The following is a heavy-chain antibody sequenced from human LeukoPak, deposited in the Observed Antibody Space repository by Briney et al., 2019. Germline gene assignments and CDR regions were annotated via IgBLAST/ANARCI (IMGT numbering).Heavy chain of an antibody. V-gene: IGHV4-39*07. D-gene: IGHD3-10*01. CDR2: IYYSGST. CDR3: ARASWFGELLTQ. Sequence: SQTLSLTCTVSGGSISSSSYYWGWIRQPPGKGLEWIGSIYYSGSTYYNPSLKSRVTISVDTSKNQFSLKLSSVTAADTAVYYCARASWFGELLTQWGQGTLVTVSS. CDR1: GGSISSSSYY. J-gene: IGHJ4*02.